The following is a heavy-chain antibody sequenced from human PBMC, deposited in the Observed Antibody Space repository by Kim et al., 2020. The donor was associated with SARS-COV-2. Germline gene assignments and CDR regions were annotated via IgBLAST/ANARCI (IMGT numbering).Heavy chain of an antibody. D-gene: IGHD6-19*01. V-gene: IGHV4-34*01. Sequence: SETLSLTCAVYGGSFSGYYWSWIRQPPGKGLEWIGEINHSGSTNYNPSLKSRVTISVDTSKNQFSLKLSSVTAADTAVYYCARGRRSSSGWYVCFDYWGQGTLVTVSS. J-gene: IGHJ4*02. CDR1: GGSFSGYY. CDR3: ARGRRSSSGWYVCFDY. CDR2: INHSGST.